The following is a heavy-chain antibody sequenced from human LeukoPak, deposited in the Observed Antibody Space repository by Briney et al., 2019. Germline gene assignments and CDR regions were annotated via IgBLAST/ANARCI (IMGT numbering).Heavy chain of an antibody. V-gene: IGHV4-39*07. CDR1: GGSLSSSSYY. J-gene: IGHJ4*02. D-gene: IGHD6-19*01. CDR2: IYYSGST. CDR3: ARAAARIGGSGWSAGRID. Sequence: SETLSLTCTVSGGSLSSSSYYWGWIRQPPGKGLEWIGSIYYSGSTYYNPSLKSRVTISVDTSKNQFSLKLSSVTAADTAVYYCARAAARIGGSGWSAGRIDWGQGTLVTVSS.